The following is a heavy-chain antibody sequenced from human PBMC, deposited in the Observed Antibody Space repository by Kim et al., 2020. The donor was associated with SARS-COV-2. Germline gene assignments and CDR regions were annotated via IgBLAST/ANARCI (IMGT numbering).Heavy chain of an antibody. Sequence: SETLSLTCTVSGGSISSYYWSWIRQPPGKGLEWIGYIYYSGSTNYNPSLKSRVTISVDMSKNQFSLKLSSVTAADTAVYYCARGRPPRGAGSYFIDYWGQGTLVTVSS. V-gene: IGHV4-59*13. CDR2: IYYSGST. D-gene: IGHD3-10*01. CDR1: GGSISSYY. J-gene: IGHJ4*02. CDR3: ARGRPPRGAGSYFIDY.